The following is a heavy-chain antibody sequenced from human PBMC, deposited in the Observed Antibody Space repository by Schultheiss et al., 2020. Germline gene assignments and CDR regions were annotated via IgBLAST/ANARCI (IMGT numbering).Heavy chain of an antibody. CDR3: VRRLWGDYANAFDI. CDR2: IYTSGST. V-gene: IGHV4-59*10. Sequence: SETLSLTCAVYGGSFSGYYWGWIRQPPGKGLEWIGRIYTSGSTNYNPSLKSRVTMSVDTSKNQFSLKLSSVTAADTAVYYCVRRLWGDYANAFDIWGQGTMVNVS. J-gene: IGHJ3*02. CDR1: GGSFSGYY. D-gene: IGHD4-17*01.